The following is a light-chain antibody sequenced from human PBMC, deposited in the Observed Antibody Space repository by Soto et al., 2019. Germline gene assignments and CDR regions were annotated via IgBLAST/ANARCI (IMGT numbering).Light chain of an antibody. CDR1: RFNIGKDF. Sequence: QSVLTQPPSVSAAPGQQVTISCSGRRFNIGKDFVSWYQQLPGTAPKLLIYDDTKRSSGIHDRFSGSKSGTSATLGIAVLQTGDEAEYYCGAWDSSLSVVVFGGGTKLTVL. J-gene: IGLJ2*01. CDR3: GAWDSSLSVVV. V-gene: IGLV1-51*01. CDR2: DDT.